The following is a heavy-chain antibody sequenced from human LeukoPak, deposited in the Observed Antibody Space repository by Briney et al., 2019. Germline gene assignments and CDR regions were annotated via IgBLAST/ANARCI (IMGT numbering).Heavy chain of an antibody. Sequence: GGSLRLSCAASGFTFNDYGMNWVRQAPGKGLEWVSTITGGGGKTYYADSVKGRFTISRDNSKNTLYLQMNSLRVEDTAVYYCARDGLTEQWLVLWRSYYYYYMDVWGKGTTVTISS. D-gene: IGHD6-19*01. CDR3: ARDGLTEQWLVLWRSYYYYYMDV. CDR2: ITGGGGKT. CDR1: GFTFNDYG. J-gene: IGHJ6*03. V-gene: IGHV3-23*01.